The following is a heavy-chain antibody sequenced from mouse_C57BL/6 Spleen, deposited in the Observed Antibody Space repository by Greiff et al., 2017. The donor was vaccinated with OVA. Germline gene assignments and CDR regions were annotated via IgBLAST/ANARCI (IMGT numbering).Heavy chain of an antibody. V-gene: IGHV1-54*01. J-gene: IGHJ4*01. CDR3: ARNQEDYAMDY. CDR2: INPGSGGT. CDR1: GYAFTNYL. Sequence: VQVVESGAELVRPGTSVKVSCKASGYAFTNYLIEWVKQRPGQGLEWIGVINPGSGGTNYNEKFKGKATLTADKSSSTAYMQLSSLTSEDSAVYFCARNQEDYAMDYWGQGTSVTVSS.